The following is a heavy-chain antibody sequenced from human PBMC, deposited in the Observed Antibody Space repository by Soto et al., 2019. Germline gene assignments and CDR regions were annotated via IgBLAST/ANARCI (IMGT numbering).Heavy chain of an antibody. D-gene: IGHD3-10*01. J-gene: IGHJ4*02. CDR3: TRDRSPGMVVPDVDF. CDR2: ISSTSTYI. CDR1: GFLFNSYG. Sequence: EVQLVESGGGLAKPGGSLRLSCAASGFLFNSYGMNWVRLSPETGLEWISSISSTSTYIEYADSVKGRFIISMDNAENSLLLQMNSLRAEDTAVYYCTRDRSPGMVVPDVDFWGQGALVTVSS. V-gene: IGHV3-21*01.